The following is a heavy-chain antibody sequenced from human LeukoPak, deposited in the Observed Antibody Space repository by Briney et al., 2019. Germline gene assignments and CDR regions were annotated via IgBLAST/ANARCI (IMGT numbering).Heavy chain of an antibody. CDR2: ISTYNGNT. D-gene: IGHD6-19*01. CDR1: GYTFTSYG. J-gene: IGHJ4*02. CDR3: ARDHSSGWPNFDY. V-gene: IGHV1-18*01. Sequence: APVKVSCKASGYTFTSYGISWVRQAPGQGLEWMGWISTYNGNTNYAQKVQGRVTMTTDTSTSTAYMELRSLRSDDTAVYYCARDHSSGWPNFDYWGQGTLVTVSS.